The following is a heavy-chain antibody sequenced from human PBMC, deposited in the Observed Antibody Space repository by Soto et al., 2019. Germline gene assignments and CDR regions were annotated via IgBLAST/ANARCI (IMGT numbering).Heavy chain of an antibody. D-gene: IGHD3-3*01. J-gene: IGHJ5*02. CDR2: IYHSGRT. CDR3: ARGITLFGVVIHSDP. V-gene: IGHV4-30-2*01. CDR1: GCSISSGVYS. Sequence: QLQLQESGSGLVKPSQTLSLTCAVSGCSISSGVYSWNWIRQPPGKGLEWIGYIYHSGRTYYNPSLKRRVTLPVDRSKKQFSLKLNPVTAADTAVYPCARGITLFGVVIHSDPWGQGTLVTVSS.